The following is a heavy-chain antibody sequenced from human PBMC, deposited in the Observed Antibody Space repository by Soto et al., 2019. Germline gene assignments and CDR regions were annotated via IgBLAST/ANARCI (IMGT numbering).Heavy chain of an antibody. D-gene: IGHD6-19*01. J-gene: IGHJ4*02. CDR3: AKKTAGGIAVAGCGYYFDY. CDR2: ISGSGGST. CDR1: GFTFSSYA. V-gene: IGHV3-23*01. Sequence: EVQLLESGGGLVQPGGSLRLSCAASGFTFSSYAMSWVRQAPGKGLEWVSAISGSGGSTYYADSVKGRFTISRDNSKNTLYLQMNSLRAEDTAVYYCAKKTAGGIAVAGCGYYFDYWGQGTLVTVSS.